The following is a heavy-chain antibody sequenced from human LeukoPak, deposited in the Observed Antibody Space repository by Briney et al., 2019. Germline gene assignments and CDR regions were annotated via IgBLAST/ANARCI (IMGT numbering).Heavy chain of an antibody. CDR1: GFTFSSYT. CDR3: TTEPRPIVVVVAATVPDY. D-gene: IGHD2-15*01. CDR2: ISGSGGST. V-gene: IGHV3-23*01. Sequence: GGSLRPSCAASGFTFSSYTMSWVRQAPGKGLEWVSAISGSGGSTYYADSVKGRFTISRDNSKNTLYLQMNSLRAEDTAVYYCTTEPRPIVVVVAATVPDYWGQGTLVTVSS. J-gene: IGHJ4*02.